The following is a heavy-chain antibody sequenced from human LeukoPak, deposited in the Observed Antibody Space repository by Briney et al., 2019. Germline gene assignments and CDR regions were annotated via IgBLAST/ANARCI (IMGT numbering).Heavy chain of an antibody. CDR2: INPNSGGT. D-gene: IGHD4-17*01. CDR3: ATHYGDNYYYYYMEV. CDR1: GYTFTGYY. J-gene: IGHJ6*03. V-gene: IGHV1-2*02. Sequence: ASVKVSCKAPGYTFTGYYMHWVRQAPGQGLEWMGWINPNSGGTNYAQKFQGRVTMTRDTSISTAYMELSRLRSDDTAVYYCATHYGDNYYYYYMEVWGKGTTVTVSS.